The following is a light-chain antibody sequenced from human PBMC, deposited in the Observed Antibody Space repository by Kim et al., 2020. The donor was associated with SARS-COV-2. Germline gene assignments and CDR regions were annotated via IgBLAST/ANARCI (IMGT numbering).Light chain of an antibody. CDR3: HQYNNWHRT. CDR2: CGS. V-gene: IGKV3-15*01. Sequence: PGERATLSCRAGQRVGSNLVGYQQKTAGGPRRLIYCGSTRATGSPPGCSGSGWGAEYTLTISSLQSGEFGVYYCHQYNNWHRTFGQGTKVDIK. J-gene: IGKJ1*01. CDR1: QRVGSN.